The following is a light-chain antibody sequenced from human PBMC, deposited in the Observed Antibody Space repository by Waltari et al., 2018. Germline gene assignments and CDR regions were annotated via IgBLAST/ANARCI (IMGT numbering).Light chain of an antibody. CDR1: SRDIGGYNC. V-gene: IGLV2-18*02. J-gene: IGLJ2*01. CDR3: CSYRSGSTLL. CDR2: DVS. Sequence: HSALTQPPSVSKSLGQSFTISCPVTSRDIGGYNCVSWYQKHSGTAPRLLSYDVSKRPSGVSDRFSGSKSGNTASLTISGLQAEDEADYYCCSYRSGSTLLFGGGTRLTVL.